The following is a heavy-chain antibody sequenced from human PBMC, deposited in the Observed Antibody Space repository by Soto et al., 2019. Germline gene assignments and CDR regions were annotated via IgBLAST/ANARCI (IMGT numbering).Heavy chain of an antibody. J-gene: IGHJ5*02. CDR1: GGSFSGYY. D-gene: IGHD6-13*01. CDR2: INHSGST. Sequence: PSETLSLTCAVYGGSFSGYYWSWIRQPPGKGLEWIGEINHSGSTNYNPSIKSRVTISVETSKNQFSLNLSSVTAADTAVYYCARGRAAAAAHSAGFDPWGQGTLGTVS. CDR3: ARGRAAAAAHSAGFDP. V-gene: IGHV4-34*01.